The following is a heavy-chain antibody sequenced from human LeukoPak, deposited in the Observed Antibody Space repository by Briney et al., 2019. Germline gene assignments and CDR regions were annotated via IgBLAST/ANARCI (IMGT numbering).Heavy chain of an antibody. D-gene: IGHD3-16*01. CDR2: ISSSSSYI. CDR3: ARDSTGGSPAFDY. J-gene: IGHJ4*02. V-gene: IGHV3-21*01. CDR1: GITFSSYS. Sequence: GGSLRLSCAASGITFSSYSMNWVRQAPGKGLEWVSSISSSSSYIYYADSVKGRFTIFRDNAKNSLYLQMNSLRAEDTAVYYCARDSTGGSPAFDYWGRGTLVTVSS.